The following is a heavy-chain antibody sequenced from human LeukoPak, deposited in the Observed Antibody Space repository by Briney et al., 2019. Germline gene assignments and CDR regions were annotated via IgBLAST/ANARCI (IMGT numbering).Heavy chain of an antibody. CDR3: AIIHSYGHA. D-gene: IGHD5-18*01. Sequence: PGGSLRLSCAVSGLTVSSNYISWVRQAPVKGLEWVSVVYSGGSTYYAASVKGRFTISRDTSKNTLYLQMNNLRAEDTAVYYCAIIHSYGHAWGQGTLVTVSS. J-gene: IGHJ5*02. CDR2: VYSGGST. CDR1: GLTVSSNY. V-gene: IGHV3-66*01.